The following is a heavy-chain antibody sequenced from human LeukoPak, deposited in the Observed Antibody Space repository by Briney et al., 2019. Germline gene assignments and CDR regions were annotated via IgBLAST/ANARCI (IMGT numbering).Heavy chain of an antibody. CDR3: ARDQGVVLHYYYYMDV. CDR2: ISSSSSYI. CDR1: GFTFSSYS. Sequence: NPGGSLRLSCAASGFTFSSYSMNWVRQAPGKGLEWVSSISSSSSYIYYADSVKGRFTISRDNAKNSLYLQMNSLRAEDTAVYYCARDQGVVLHYYYYMDVWGKGTTVTVSS. D-gene: IGHD2-2*01. V-gene: IGHV3-21*01. J-gene: IGHJ6*03.